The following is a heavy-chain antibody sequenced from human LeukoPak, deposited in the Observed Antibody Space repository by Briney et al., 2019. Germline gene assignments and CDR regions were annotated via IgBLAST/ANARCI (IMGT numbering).Heavy chain of an antibody. CDR3: ARDHYDFWSGYRSLDAFDI. J-gene: IGHJ3*02. CDR1: GGSISSGGYS. D-gene: IGHD3-3*01. V-gene: IGHV4-30-2*01. Sequence: PSQTLSLTCAVSGGSISSGGYSWSWIRQPPGKGLEWIGYIYHSGSTYYNPSLKSRVTISVYRSKNQFSLKLSSVTAADTAVYYCARDHYDFWSGYRSLDAFDIWGQGTMVTVSS. CDR2: IYHSGST.